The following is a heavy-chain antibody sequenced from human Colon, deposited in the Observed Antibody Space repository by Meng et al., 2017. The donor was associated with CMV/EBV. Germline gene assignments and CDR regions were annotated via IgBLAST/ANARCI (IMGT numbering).Heavy chain of an antibody. CDR3: ARVVLNFFDH. J-gene: IGHJ4*02. V-gene: IGHV4-39*07. Sequence: QLPVNESGQGLVKLSETLSVTCTVSGGSFINNSYFWGWIRQPPGKGLEYIGSVYHSGSTYYKPSLKSRVTISVDTSKNQFSLKLSSVTDADTAMYYCARVVLNFFDHWGQGTLVTVSS. CDR1: GGSFINNSYF. CDR2: VYHSGST.